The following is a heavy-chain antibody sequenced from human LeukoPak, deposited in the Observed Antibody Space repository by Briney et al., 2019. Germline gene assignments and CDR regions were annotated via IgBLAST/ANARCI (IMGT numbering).Heavy chain of an antibody. D-gene: IGHD2-2*02. V-gene: IGHV4-34*01. J-gene: IGHJ3*02. CDR2: INHSGST. CDR1: GGSFSGYY. Sequence: TSSETLSLTCAVYGGSFSGYYWSWIRQPPGKGLEWIGEINHSGSTNYNPSLKSRVTISVDTSKNQFSLKLSSVTAADTAVYYCARLLWGRYCSSTSCYSRAFDIWGQGTMVTVSS. CDR3: ARLLWGRYCSSTSCYSRAFDI.